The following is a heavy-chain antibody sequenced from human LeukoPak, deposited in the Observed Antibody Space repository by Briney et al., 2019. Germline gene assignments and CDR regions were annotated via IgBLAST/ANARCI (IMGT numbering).Heavy chain of an antibody. J-gene: IGHJ4*02. Sequence: GGSLRLSCAASGFTFSIYAMHWVRQAPGKGLEWVAVISYDGSNKYYADSVKGRFTISRDNSKNTLYLQMNSLRAEDTAVYYCATASRGGGPNYFDYWGQGTLVTVSS. V-gene: IGHV3-30-3*01. CDR2: ISYDGSNK. CDR1: GFTFSIYA. CDR3: ATASRGGGPNYFDY. D-gene: IGHD3-10*01.